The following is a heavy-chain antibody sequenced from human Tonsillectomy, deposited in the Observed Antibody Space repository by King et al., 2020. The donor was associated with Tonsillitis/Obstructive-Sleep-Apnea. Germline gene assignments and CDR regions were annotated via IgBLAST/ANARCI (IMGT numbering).Heavy chain of an antibody. V-gene: IGHV3-30*04. J-gene: IGHJ3*02. CDR1: GFTFSYYS. CDR3: ACDSCLIPDSCYGDYLMVAGLDGFDI. CDR2: ISYDGSYK. Sequence: VQLVESGGGVVQPGRSLRLSCAASGFTFSYYSMHWVRQAPGKGLDWVAVISYDGSYKYYADSVRGRFTISRDNSNNTVYLQMNSLTAEDTAVYYCACDSCLIPDSCYGDYLMVAGLDGFDIWGQGTMVTVSS. D-gene: IGHD4-17*01.